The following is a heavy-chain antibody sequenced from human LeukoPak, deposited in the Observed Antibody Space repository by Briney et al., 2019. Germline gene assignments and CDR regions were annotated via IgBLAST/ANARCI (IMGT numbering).Heavy chain of an antibody. Sequence: GGSLRLSCEASEFTFSVYAMSWVRQTPGEGLEWVSAISGSVDGTYHAGSVKGRFTLSRDNSKSTLYLQMTNLRAEETAIYDCAKEPRGSCSGSICYCKDVWGKGTKVTVSS. CDR1: EFTFSVYA. CDR3: AKEPRGSCSGSICYCKDV. J-gene: IGHJ6*03. D-gene: IGHD2-15*01. V-gene: IGHV3-23*01. CDR2: ISGSVDGT.